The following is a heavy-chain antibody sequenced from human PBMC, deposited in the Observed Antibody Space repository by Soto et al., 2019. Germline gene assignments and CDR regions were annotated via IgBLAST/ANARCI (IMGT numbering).Heavy chain of an antibody. CDR1: GFTFSSYA. Sequence: QTGGSLRLSCAASGFTFSSYAMSWVRQAPGKGLEWVSAISGSGGSTYYADSVKGRFTISRDNSKNTLYLQMNSLRAEDTAVYYCAKVGGYNPGPGFDYWGQGTLVTVSS. V-gene: IGHV3-23*01. CDR2: ISGSGGST. CDR3: AKVGGYNPGPGFDY. D-gene: IGHD5-12*01. J-gene: IGHJ4*02.